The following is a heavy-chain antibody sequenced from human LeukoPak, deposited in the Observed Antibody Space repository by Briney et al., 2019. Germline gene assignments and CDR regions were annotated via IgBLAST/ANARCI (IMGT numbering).Heavy chain of an antibody. CDR2: INHSGST. J-gene: IGHJ4*02. CDR3: ARGIGLPRVDY. D-gene: IGHD5/OR15-5a*01. Sequence: SETLSLTCAVYGGSFSGYYWSWIRQPPGKGLEWIGEINHSGSTNYNPSLKSRVTISVDTSKNQFSLKLSSVTAADTAVYYCARGIGLPRVDYWGQGTLVTVSS. V-gene: IGHV4-34*01. CDR1: GGSFSGYY.